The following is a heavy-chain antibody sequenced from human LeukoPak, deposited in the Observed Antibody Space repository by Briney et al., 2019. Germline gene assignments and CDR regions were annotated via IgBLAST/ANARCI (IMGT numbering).Heavy chain of an antibody. J-gene: IGHJ3*02. Sequence: GGSLRLSCAASGFTFSSYAMHWVRQAPGKGLEWVAFIQFDGNNKYYADSVKGRFTISRDNSRNTLFLQMNSLRAEDTAVFYCAKKWSGDYDSSDIIDAFDIWGQGTMVTVSS. D-gene: IGHD3-22*01. CDR1: GFTFSSYA. CDR3: AKKWSGDYDSSDIIDAFDI. CDR2: IQFDGNNK. V-gene: IGHV3-30*02.